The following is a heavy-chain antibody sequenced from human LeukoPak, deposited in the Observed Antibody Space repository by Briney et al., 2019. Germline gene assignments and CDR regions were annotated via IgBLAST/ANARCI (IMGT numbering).Heavy chain of an antibody. CDR2: IYYSGST. Sequence: SETLSLTCTVSGGSISSYYWSWIRQPPGKGLEWIGYIYYSGSTNYNPSLKSRVTILVDTSKNQFSLKVSSVTAADTAVYYCARGQCSGSCFDNWGQGSLVTVSS. CDR3: ARGQCSGSCFDN. V-gene: IGHV4-59*01. D-gene: IGHD1-26*01. CDR1: GGSISSYY. J-gene: IGHJ4*02.